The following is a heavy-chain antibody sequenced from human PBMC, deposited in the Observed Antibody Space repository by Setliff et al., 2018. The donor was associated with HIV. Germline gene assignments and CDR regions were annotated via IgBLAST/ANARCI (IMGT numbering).Heavy chain of an antibody. Sequence: LSLTCTVSGGSISSGSYYWSWIRQPAGKGLEWIGRIYTSGSTNYNPSLKSRVTISIDTSNNQFSLKLSSMTAADTAVYYCARDVSSSYYFQHWGQGTLVTVSS. CDR2: IYTSGST. CDR3: ARDVSSSYYFQH. V-gene: IGHV4-61*02. J-gene: IGHJ1*01. D-gene: IGHD6-13*01. CDR1: GGSISSGSYY.